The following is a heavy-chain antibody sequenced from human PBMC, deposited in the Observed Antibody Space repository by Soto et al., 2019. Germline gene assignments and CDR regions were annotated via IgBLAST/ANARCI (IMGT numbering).Heavy chain of an antibody. Sequence: LGESLKISCKGSGYSFTSYWIGWVRQMPGKGLEWMGIIYPGDSDTRYSPSFQGQVTISADKSISTAYLQWSSLKASDTAMYYCARNSKQTAAGGNYYYYGMDVWGQGTTVTVSS. J-gene: IGHJ6*02. CDR2: IYPGDSDT. V-gene: IGHV5-51*01. CDR3: ARNSKQTAAGGNYYYYGMDV. D-gene: IGHD6-13*01. CDR1: GYSFTSYW.